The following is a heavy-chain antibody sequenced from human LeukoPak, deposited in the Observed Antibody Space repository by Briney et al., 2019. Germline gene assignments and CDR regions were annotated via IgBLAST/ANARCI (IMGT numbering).Heavy chain of an antibody. D-gene: IGHD4-17*01. CDR1: GFTFSSYA. V-gene: IGHV3-64D*09. J-gene: IGHJ4*02. Sequence: GGSLRLSCSASGFTFSSYAMHWVRQAPGKGLEYVSAISSNGGSTYYADSVKGRFTISRDNSKNTLYLQMSSLRAEDTAVYYCARSEQQDFGDYEFDYWGQGTLVTVSS. CDR2: ISSNGGST. CDR3: ARSEQQDFGDYEFDY.